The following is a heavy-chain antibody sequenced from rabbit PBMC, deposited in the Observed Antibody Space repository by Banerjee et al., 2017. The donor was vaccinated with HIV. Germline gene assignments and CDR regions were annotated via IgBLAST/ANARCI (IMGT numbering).Heavy chain of an antibody. Sequence: QEQLEESGGGLVQPEGSLTLTCTASGFDISSYHMRWVRQAPGKGLEYIGYITDDGRTYYASWAKGRFTISKTSSTTVTLQMTSLTAADTATYFCARDLAGVVGWNLNLWGQGTLVTVS. D-gene: IGHD4-1*01. CDR2: ITDDGRT. V-gene: IGHV1S45*01. J-gene: IGHJ4*01. CDR1: GFDISSYH. CDR3: ARDLAGVVGWNLNL.